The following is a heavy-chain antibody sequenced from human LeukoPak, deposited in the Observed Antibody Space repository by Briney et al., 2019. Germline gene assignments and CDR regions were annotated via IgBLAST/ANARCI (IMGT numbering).Heavy chain of an antibody. V-gene: IGHV3-23*01. CDR1: GFTFSSYA. D-gene: IGHD2-2*01. Sequence: GGSLGLSCAASGFTFSSYAMSWVRQAPGKGLEWVSAISGSGGSTYYADSVKGRCTISRDNSKNTLYLQMNSLRAEDTAVYYCAKEAVYVIVVVPAALDYWGQGTLVTVSS. CDR2: ISGSGGST. CDR3: AKEAVYVIVVVPAALDY. J-gene: IGHJ4*02.